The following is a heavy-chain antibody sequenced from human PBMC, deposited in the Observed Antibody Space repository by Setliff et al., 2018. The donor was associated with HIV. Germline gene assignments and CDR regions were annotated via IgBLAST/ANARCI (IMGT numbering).Heavy chain of an antibody. CDR1: GGSLSGYY. CDR2: FNHGRST. V-gene: IGHV4-34*01. D-gene: IGHD3-22*01. CDR3: ARSLVPSGYYYRRHAFDI. Sequence: SETLSLTCAVYGGSLSGYYWSWIRQPPGKGLEWIGEFNHGRSTNNNPSLKSRVTISGDTTKNQFSLRVNSVTAADTAVYYCARSLVPSGYYYRRHAFDIWGQGTKVTVS. J-gene: IGHJ3*02.